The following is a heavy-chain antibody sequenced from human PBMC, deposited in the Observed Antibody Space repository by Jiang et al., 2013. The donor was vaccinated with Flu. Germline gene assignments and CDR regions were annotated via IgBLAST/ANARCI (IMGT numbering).Heavy chain of an antibody. CDR1: GFTFSSYG. Sequence: SGGGVVQPGRSLRLSCAASGFTFSSYGMHWVRQAPGKGLEWVAVISYDGSNKYYADSVKGRFTISRDNSKNTLYLQMNSLRAEDTAVYYCAKSHLQTYCSSTSCSSPHSYGMDVWGQGTTVTVSS. CDR2: ISYDGSNK. V-gene: IGHV3-30*18. CDR3: AKSHLQTYCSSTSCSSPHSYGMDV. D-gene: IGHD2-2*01. J-gene: IGHJ6*02.